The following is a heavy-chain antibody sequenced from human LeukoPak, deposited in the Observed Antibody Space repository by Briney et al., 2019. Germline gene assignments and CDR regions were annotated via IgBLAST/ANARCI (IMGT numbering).Heavy chain of an antibody. CDR1: GFTFSSYA. D-gene: IGHD6-19*01. J-gene: IGHJ4*02. V-gene: IGHV3-30-3*01. CDR3: AKELTRPNRPVAGLNY. CDR2: ISYDGSNK. Sequence: GGSLRLSCAASGFTFSSYAMHWVREAPGKGLVWVAVISYDGSNKYYAESVKGRFTISRDNSKNTRYLQMTSLRTEDTAVYYCAKELTRPNRPVAGLNYWRQGTLVTVSS.